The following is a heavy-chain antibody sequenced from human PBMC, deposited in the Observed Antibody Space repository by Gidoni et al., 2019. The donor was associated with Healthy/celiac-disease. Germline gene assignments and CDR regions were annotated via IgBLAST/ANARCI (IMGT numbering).Heavy chain of an antibody. V-gene: IGHV1-46*01. CDR1: GYTFTSYY. CDR3: ARDGNYYDSSGPGEDKSGPDWYFDL. Sequence: QVQLVQSGAEVKKPGASVKVSCKASGYTFTSYYMHWVRQAPGQGLEWMGIINPSGGSTSYAQKFQGRVTMTRDTSTSTVYMELSSLRSEDTAVYYCARDGNYYDSSGPGEDKSGPDWYFDLWGRGTLVTVSS. J-gene: IGHJ2*01. D-gene: IGHD3-22*01. CDR2: INPSGGST.